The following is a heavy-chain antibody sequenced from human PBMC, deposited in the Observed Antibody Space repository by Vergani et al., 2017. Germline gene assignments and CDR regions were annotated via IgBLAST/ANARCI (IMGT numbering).Heavy chain of an antibody. D-gene: IGHD4-11*01. CDR1: GGSFTSYH. J-gene: IGHJ6*03. CDR3: ARLNTETNGHLYYYYYMDV. Sequence: QVQLQQWGGGLLKPSETLSLTCVVNGGSFTSYHWTWIRQSPGEGLEWVGGIDHTGRPDYNPSLKSRLTMSVDKSRNQFSLTLNSVTATDTAIYFCARLNTETNGHLYYYYYMDVWGQGTAVTVS. CDR2: IDHTGRP. V-gene: IGHV4-34*01.